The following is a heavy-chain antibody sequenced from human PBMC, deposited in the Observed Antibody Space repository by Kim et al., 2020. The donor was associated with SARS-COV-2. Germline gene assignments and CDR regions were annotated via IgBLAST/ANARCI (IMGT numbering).Heavy chain of an antibody. CDR3: AKDPLTYYYNSSSYYYEYYFDV. J-gene: IGHJ4*02. V-gene: IGHV3-7*01. CDR2: IKQDGSEK. CDR1: GFTFSSYW. D-gene: IGHD3-22*01. Sequence: GGSLRLSCAASGFTFSSYWMSWVRQAPGKGLEWVANIKQDGSEKYYVDSVKGRFTISRDNSKNSLYLQMNSLRAEDTAVYYCAKDPLTYYYNSSSYYYEYYFDVWGQGTLVTVSS.